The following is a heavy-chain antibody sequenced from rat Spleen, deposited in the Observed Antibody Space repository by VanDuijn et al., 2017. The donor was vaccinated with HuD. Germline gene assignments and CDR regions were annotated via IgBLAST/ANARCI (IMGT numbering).Heavy chain of an antibody. CDR1: GYSIPSSYR. D-gene: IGHD2-1*01. V-gene: IGHV3-3*01. CDR3: ARNSRYLQDY. CDR2: VNSAGST. J-gene: IGHJ2*01. Sequence: EVHLQESGPGLVKPSQSLSLTCSVTGYSIPSSYRWNWIRRFPGNKLEWMGYVNSAGSTTYNPSLKSRISITRDTSKNQFFLQLNSVTTEDKATYYCARNSRYLQDYWGQGVMVTVSS.